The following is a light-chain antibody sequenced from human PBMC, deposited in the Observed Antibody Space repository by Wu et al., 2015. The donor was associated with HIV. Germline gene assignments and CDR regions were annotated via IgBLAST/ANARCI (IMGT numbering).Light chain of an antibody. CDR3: QQYDKWPPWT. V-gene: IGKV3-15*01. CDR1: QSVSSN. Sequence: EIVLTQSPATLSLSPGERATLSCRASQSVSSNLAWFQQKPGQAPRLLVYGASTTATDIPARFSGSGSGTEFTLTINSMQSEDFAVYYCQQYDKWPPWTFGQGTKVEIK. CDR2: GAS. J-gene: IGKJ1*01.